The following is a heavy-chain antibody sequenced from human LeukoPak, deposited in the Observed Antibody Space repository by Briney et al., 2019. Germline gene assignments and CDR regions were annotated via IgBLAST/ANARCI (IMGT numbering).Heavy chain of an antibody. CDR3: ARQERYYDFWSGYYTNWFDP. CDR1: GGSISNGSYY. V-gene: IGHV4-39*01. CDR2: MYYSGTT. D-gene: IGHD3-3*01. Sequence: SETLSLTCSVSGGSISNGSYYWGWIRQPPGKGLEWIGNMYYSGTTYYNPSLKSRVTISVDTSKNQFSLKLSSVTAADTAVYYCARQERYYDFWSGYYTNWFDPWGQGTLVTVSS. J-gene: IGHJ5*02.